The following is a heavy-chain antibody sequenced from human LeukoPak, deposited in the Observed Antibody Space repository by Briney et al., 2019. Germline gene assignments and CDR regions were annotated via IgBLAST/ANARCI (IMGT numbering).Heavy chain of an antibody. V-gene: IGHV3-23*01. Sequence: GGSLRLSCAASGFSFTSYAMSWVRQAPGKGLECVSAISGSGGSTYYAGSVKGRFTISRDNSKNTLYLQMNSLRAEDTAVYYCAKRYCSGGSCYPLDYWGQGTLVTVSS. J-gene: IGHJ4*02. CDR3: AKRYCSGGSCYPLDY. CDR2: ISGSGGST. D-gene: IGHD2-15*01. CDR1: GFSFTSYA.